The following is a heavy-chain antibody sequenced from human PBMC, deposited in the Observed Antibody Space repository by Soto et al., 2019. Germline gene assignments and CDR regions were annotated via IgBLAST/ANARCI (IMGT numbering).Heavy chain of an antibody. CDR2: ISWHSRSV. V-gene: IGHV3-9*01. CDR1: GFIFDDYA. CDR3: AKGADMLDYYYFMDV. Sequence: EVQLVESGGDLVQPGGSLRLSCAASGFIFDDYAMHWVRQVPGRGLEWVSGISWHSRSVAYADSVKGRFTISRDSANLYLQINSLRSEDSALYYCAKGADMLDYYYFMDVWGKGTTVTVSS. D-gene: IGHD3-10*02. J-gene: IGHJ6*03.